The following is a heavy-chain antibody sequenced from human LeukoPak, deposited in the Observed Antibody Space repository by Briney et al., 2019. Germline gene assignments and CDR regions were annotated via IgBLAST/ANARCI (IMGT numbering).Heavy chain of an antibody. V-gene: IGHV4-34*01. D-gene: IGHD2-21*02. Sequence: TSSETLSLTCAVYGGSFSGYYWSWIRQPPGKGLEWIGEINHSGSTNYNPSLKSRVTISVDTSKNQFSLKLSSVTAADTAVYYCARDVAVTTFFDYWGQGTLVTVSS. CDR2: INHSGST. CDR3: ARDVAVTTFFDY. CDR1: GGSFSGYY. J-gene: IGHJ4*02.